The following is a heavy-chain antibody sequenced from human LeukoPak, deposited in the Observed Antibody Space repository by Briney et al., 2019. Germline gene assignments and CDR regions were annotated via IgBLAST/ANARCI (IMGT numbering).Heavy chain of an antibody. J-gene: IGHJ1*01. D-gene: IGHD2-15*01. CDR1: GFTFSSYW. Sequence: GGSLRLSCAASGFTFSSYWMSWVRQAPGKGLEWVANIKQDGSEKYYVESVKGRFTISRDNAKNSLYLQMNSLRAEDTAVYYCAREASYCSGGSCYFTYFQHWGQGTLVTVSS. V-gene: IGHV3-7*01. CDR2: IKQDGSEK. CDR3: AREASYCSGGSCYFTYFQH.